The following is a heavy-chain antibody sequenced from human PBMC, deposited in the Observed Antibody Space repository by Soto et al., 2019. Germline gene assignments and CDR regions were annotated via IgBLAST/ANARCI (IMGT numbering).Heavy chain of an antibody. D-gene: IGHD6-19*01. CDR1: GGTFSSSA. CDR2: IIPTFGTA. Sequence: QVQLVQSGAEMREPGSSVKVSCKASGGTFSSSAINWLRQSPGQGPEWMGGIIPTFGTANYIEKFRGRVKITADTCTSTAAMAVSSLTSEDTAMYFCARSETAGHRGFDIWGQGTMVPVSS. CDR3: ARSETAGHRGFDI. J-gene: IGHJ3*02. V-gene: IGHV1-69*06.